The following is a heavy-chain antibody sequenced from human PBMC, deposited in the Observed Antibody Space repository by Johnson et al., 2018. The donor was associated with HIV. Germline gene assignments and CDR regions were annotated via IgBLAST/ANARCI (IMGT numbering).Heavy chain of an antibody. V-gene: IGHV3-30-3*01. J-gene: IGHJ3*02. CDR3: AGEIGYSSSWYLGSGWYPDAFDI. CDR1: GFTFSSYA. Sequence: QVQLVESGGGVVQPGRSLRLSCAASGFTFSSYAIHWVRQAPGKGLEWVAVISYDENNKYYADSVKARFTISRDNSKNTLYLQMNSLGAEDTAVYYCAGEIGYSSSWYLGSGWYPDAFDIWGQGTMVTVSS. CDR2: ISYDENNK. D-gene: IGHD6-13*01.